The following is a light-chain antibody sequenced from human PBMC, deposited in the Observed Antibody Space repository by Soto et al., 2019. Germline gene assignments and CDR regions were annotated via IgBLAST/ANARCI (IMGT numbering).Light chain of an antibody. CDR1: QSVSSN. CDR3: QQYNNWPPFT. Sequence: EIVMTQSPATLSVSPGERATLSCRASQSVSSNLAWYQQKPGQAPRLLIYGASTRATDIPARFSGSGSGTEFTLSISGLQSEDFAVYYCQQYNNWPPFTFGPGTKVDIK. V-gene: IGKV3-15*01. CDR2: GAS. J-gene: IGKJ3*01.